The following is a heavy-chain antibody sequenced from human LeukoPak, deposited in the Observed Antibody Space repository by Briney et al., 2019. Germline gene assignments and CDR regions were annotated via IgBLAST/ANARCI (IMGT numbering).Heavy chain of an antibody. D-gene: IGHD3-10*01. CDR2: IKSKADGETI. V-gene: IGHV3-15*01. CDR1: GFTFSNAW. J-gene: IGHJ4*02. CDR3: STEGSSFDY. Sequence: GGSLRLSCAASGFTFSNAWMSWVRQAPGKGLEWVGRIKSKADGETIDYAAPVKGRFTILRDESRNTLYLQMNSLKTEDTAVYYCSTEGSSFDYWGQGTLVTVSS.